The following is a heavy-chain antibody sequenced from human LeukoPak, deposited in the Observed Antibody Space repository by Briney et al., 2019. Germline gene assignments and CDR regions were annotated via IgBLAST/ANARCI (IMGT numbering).Heavy chain of an antibody. V-gene: IGHV3-53*01. D-gene: IGHD1-14*01. CDR2: IYTAGTT. CDR3: ARGYAQAEVTAPDY. CDR1: GFIVNSYY. Sequence: PGGSLRLSRAASGFIVNSYYMSWFRQAPGKGLEWVSVIYTAGTTHYADSVRGRFIISRDYSKNTLNLQMNSLRAEDTAVYYCARGYAQAEVTAPDYWGQGILVTVSS. J-gene: IGHJ4*02.